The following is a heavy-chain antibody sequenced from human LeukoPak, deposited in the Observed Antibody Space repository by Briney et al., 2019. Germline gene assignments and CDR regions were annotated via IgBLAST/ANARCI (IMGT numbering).Heavy chain of an antibody. J-gene: IGHJ6*03. CDR1: GGSISSGSYY. D-gene: IGHD2-2*01. CDR2: IYTSGST. Sequence: SQTLSLTCTVSGGSISSGSYYWSWIRQPAGKGLEWIGRIYTSGSTNYNPSLKSRVTISVDTSKNQFSLKLSSVTAADTAVYYYARGRKDIVVVPAALYYYYYMDVWGKGTTVTVSS. CDR3: ARGRKDIVVVPAALYYYYYMDV. V-gene: IGHV4-61*02.